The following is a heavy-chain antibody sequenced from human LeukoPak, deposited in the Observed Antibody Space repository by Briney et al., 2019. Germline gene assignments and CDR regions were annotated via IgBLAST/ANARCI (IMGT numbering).Heavy chain of an antibody. Sequence: GASVKVSCKASGSTFTSFAFSWVRQAPGQGLEWMGWINPNSGGTNYAQKFQGRVTMTRDTSISTAYMELSRLRSDDTAVYYCARAVRITIFGVVPNWFDPWGQGTLVTVSS. J-gene: IGHJ5*02. CDR2: INPNSGGT. CDR1: GSTFTSFA. CDR3: ARAVRITIFGVVPNWFDP. D-gene: IGHD3-3*01. V-gene: IGHV1-2*02.